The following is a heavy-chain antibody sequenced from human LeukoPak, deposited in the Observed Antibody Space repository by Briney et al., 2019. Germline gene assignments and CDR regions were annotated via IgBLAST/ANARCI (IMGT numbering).Heavy chain of an antibody. Sequence: GGSLRLSCAASGFTFSNYWMSWVRQAPGKGLEWVANIKQDGSETYYVDSVKGRFIISRDNAKNSLYRQMNSLRGEDTAVYYCARVRWGGLYYFDYWGQGTLVTVSS. CDR2: IKQDGSET. V-gene: IGHV3-7*01. D-gene: IGHD3-16*01. CDR3: ARVRWGGLYYFDY. J-gene: IGHJ4*02. CDR1: GFTFSNYW.